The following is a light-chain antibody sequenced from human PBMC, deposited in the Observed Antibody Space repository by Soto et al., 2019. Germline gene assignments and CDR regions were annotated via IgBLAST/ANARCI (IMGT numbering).Light chain of an antibody. CDR3: QQYNNWPPRT. Sequence: EIVMTQSPVTLSVSPGERATLSCRASQSIINHFAWYQQKPGQPPRLLIYGASTRATGIPARFSGSGSGTEFTLTISSLQSEDFAVYYCQQYNNWPPRTFGQGTKLEIK. CDR2: GAS. CDR1: QSIINH. V-gene: IGKV3-15*01. J-gene: IGKJ2*01.